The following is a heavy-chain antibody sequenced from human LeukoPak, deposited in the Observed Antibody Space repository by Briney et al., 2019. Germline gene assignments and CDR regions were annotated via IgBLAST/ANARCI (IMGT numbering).Heavy chain of an antibody. CDR3: AREGYGSGRRLGMDV. CDR1: GYTFINYY. CDR2: INPSGGTT. J-gene: IGHJ6*02. V-gene: IGHV1-46*01. D-gene: IGHD3-10*01. Sequence: GASVKVSCKASGYTFINYYVHWVRQAPGQGLEWMGIINPSGGTTTYAQKIQGRVTLTRDTSTSTVYMELSSLRSDDTSVYYCAREGYGSGRRLGMDVWGQGTTVTGSS.